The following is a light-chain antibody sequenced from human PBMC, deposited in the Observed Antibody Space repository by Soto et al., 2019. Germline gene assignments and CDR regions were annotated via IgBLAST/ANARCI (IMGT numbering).Light chain of an antibody. J-gene: IGLJ3*02. CDR2: KNS. CDR1: SSNVGSNF. V-gene: IGLV1-47*01. Sequence: QSVLTQPPSASGTPGQSVTISCSGSSSNVGSNFVFWYQQLPGKAPQLLIYKNSQRPSGVPDRFSGSKSGTSASLAISGLRSEDEADYYCAAWDDRLSGHVMFGGGTKVTVL. CDR3: AAWDDRLSGHVM.